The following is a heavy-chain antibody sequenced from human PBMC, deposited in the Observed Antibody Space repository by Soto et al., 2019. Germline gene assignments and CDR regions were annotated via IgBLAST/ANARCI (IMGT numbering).Heavy chain of an antibody. CDR3: TQGRWELPPDY. D-gene: IGHD1-26*01. CDR2: IRSKANSYAT. V-gene: IGHV3-73*01. CDR1: GFTFSGSA. Sequence: GSLRLSCAASGFTFSGSAMHWVRQASGKGLEWVGRIRSKANSYATAYAASVKGRFTISRDDSKNTAYLQMNSLKTEDTAVYYCTQGRWELPPDYWGQGTLVTVSS. J-gene: IGHJ4*02.